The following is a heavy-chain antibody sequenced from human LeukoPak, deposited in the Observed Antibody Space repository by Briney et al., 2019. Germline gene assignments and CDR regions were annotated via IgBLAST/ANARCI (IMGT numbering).Heavy chain of an antibody. V-gene: IGHV4-34*01. CDR1: GVSFSGYY. J-gene: IGHJ4*02. Sequence: ASETLSLTCAVYGVSFSGYYWSWIRQPPGKGLEWIGEINHSGSTNYNPSLKSRVTISVDTSKNQFSLELSSVTAADTAVYYCARGRIKGAVAGTDNYFDYWGQGTLVTVSS. CDR3: ARGRIKGAVAGTDNYFDY. D-gene: IGHD6-19*01. CDR2: INHSGST.